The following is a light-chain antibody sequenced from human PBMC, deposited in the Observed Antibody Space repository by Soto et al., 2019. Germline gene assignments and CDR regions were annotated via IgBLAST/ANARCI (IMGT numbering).Light chain of an antibody. CDR3: QQYHSYPWT. CDR1: QSISNR. J-gene: IGKJ1*01. Sequence: DIQMTQSPSTLSASVGDGVTITCRASQSISNRLAWYQQKPGEAPKYLIYDASTLDSGAPSRFSGSGSGTEFTLSISSLQPDDFATYYCQQYHSYPWTFGQGTKVEI. CDR2: DAS. V-gene: IGKV1-5*01.